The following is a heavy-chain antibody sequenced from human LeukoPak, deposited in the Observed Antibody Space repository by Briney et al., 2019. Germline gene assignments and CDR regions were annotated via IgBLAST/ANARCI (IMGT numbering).Heavy chain of an antibody. CDR2: IYHSGTTYSGST. CDR3: ASPRAERSTWYAVDY. Sequence: SETLSLTCNVSGASMSNYYWVWIRQPPGKGLEWIGSIYHSGTTYSGSTYYNPSLKSRVTISVDTSKNQFSLKLSSVTAADTAVYYCASPRAERSTWYAVDYWGQGTLVTVSS. CDR1: GASMSNYY. J-gene: IGHJ4*02. D-gene: IGHD6-13*01. V-gene: IGHV4-39*07.